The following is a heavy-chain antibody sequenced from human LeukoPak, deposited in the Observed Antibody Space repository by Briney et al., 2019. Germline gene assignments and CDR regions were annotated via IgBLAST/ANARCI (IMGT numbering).Heavy chain of an antibody. V-gene: IGHV3-23*01. J-gene: IGHJ4*02. Sequence: PGGSLRLSCAASGFTFSSYAMNWVRQAPGKGLEWVSSISGSGDYTYYADSVEGRFTISRDNSKNTLYLQMNSLRAEDTAVHYCAKVTVGSSGWYLGYWGQGTLVTVSS. CDR2: ISGSGDYT. D-gene: IGHD6-19*01. CDR3: AKVTVGSSGWYLGY. CDR1: GFTFSSYA.